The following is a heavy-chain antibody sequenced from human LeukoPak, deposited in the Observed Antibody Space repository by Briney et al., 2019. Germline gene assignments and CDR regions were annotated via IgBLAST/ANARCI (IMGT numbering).Heavy chain of an antibody. CDR3: TRGLGEHGGVSDR. D-gene: IGHD3-16*01. V-gene: IGHV3-7*01. CDR2: IKHDGSEQ. CDR1: GFIFTSNR. Sequence: GGSLRLSCAASGFIFTSNRMNWVRQAPGKGLEWVANIKHDGSEQVYVDSVKGRFTISRDNAKDSVYLQMNSLRAEDTAVYYCTRGLGEHGGVSDRWGQGTLVIVS. J-gene: IGHJ5*02.